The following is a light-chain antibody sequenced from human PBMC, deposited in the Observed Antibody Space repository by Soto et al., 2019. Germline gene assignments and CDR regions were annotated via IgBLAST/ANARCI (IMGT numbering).Light chain of an antibody. V-gene: IGKV3-20*01. Sequence: IVLTQSPGILSWSPGERSSLSCRASHSVSNDFLAWYQQKPGQAPRLLIYGASTRATDVPDRFSGSGSGADFTLSISRLEPEDFAVYYCQQYGSSPPRTFGQGTKVDIK. CDR3: QQYGSSPPRT. J-gene: IGKJ1*01. CDR2: GAS. CDR1: HSVSNDF.